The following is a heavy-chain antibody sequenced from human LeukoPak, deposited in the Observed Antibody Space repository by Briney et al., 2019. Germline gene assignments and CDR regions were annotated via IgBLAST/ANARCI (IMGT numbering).Heavy chain of an antibody. CDR2: INHSGST. Sequence: SETLSLTCAVYGGSFSGYYWSWIRQPPGKGLEWIGEINHSGSTNYNPSLKSRVTISVETSKNQFSLKLSSVTAADTAVYYCARGHPVLRYFDWLFPPSFDYWGQGTLVTVSS. V-gene: IGHV4-34*01. CDR1: GGSFSGYY. D-gene: IGHD3-9*01. CDR3: ARGHPVLRYFDWLFPPSFDY. J-gene: IGHJ4*02.